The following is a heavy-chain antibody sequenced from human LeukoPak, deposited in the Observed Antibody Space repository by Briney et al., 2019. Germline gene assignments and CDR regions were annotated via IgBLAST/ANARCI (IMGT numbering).Heavy chain of an antibody. J-gene: IGHJ3*02. Sequence: PGGSLRLSCAASGFTFSDYYMSWIRQAPGKGLEWIGSIYYSGSTYYNPSLKSRVTISVDTSKNQFSLKLSSVTAADTAVYYCARPYGDYGVDAFDIWGQGTMVTVSS. V-gene: IGHV4-39*01. CDR3: ARPYGDYGVDAFDI. CDR1: GFTFSDYY. CDR2: IYYSGST. D-gene: IGHD4-17*01.